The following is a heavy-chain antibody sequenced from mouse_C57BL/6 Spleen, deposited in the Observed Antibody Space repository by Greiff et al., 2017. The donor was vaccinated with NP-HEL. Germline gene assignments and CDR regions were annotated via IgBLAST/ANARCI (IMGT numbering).Heavy chain of an antibody. V-gene: IGHV1-39*01. D-gene: IGHD1-1*01. Sequence: EVQLQQSGPELVKPGASVKISCKASGYSFTDYNMNWVKQSPGKGLEWIGVINPNDGTTSYNHKFKGKATLTVDQSSSTAYMQLNSQTSEDSAVYYCARSEDTTVGDSYFDGWGKGTTLTVSS. CDR2: INPNDGTT. CDR1: GYSFTDYN. CDR3: ARSEDTTVGDSYFDG. J-gene: IGHJ2*01.